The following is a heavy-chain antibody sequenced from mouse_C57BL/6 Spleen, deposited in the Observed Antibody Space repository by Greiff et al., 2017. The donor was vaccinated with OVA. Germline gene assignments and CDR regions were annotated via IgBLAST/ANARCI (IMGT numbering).Heavy chain of an antibody. J-gene: IGHJ2*01. D-gene: IGHD1-1*01. V-gene: IGHV1-4*01. Sequence: QVQLKESGAELARPGASVKMSCKASGYTFTSYTMHWVKQRPGQGLEWIGYINPSSGYTKYNQKFKDKATLTADKSSSTAYMQLSSLTSEDSAVYYCARGATVVATDYFDYWGQGTTLTVSS. CDR2: INPSSGYT. CDR1: GYTFTSYT. CDR3: ARGATVVATDYFDY.